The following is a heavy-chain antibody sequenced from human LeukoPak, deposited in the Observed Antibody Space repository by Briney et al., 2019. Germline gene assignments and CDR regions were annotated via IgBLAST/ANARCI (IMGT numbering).Heavy chain of an antibody. V-gene: IGHV7-4-1*02. D-gene: IGHD2-15*01. CDR3: ARMGCSGGSCYLFDY. CDR1: GYTFTNYA. J-gene: IGHJ4*02. CDR2: IHPSTGNP. Sequence: ASVKVSCKASGYTFTNYAMNWVRQAPGQGLEWMGWIHPSTGNPTYAQGFTGRFVFSLDTSVSTTYLQISSLKAEDTAVYYCARMGCSGGSCYLFDYWGQGTLVTVSS.